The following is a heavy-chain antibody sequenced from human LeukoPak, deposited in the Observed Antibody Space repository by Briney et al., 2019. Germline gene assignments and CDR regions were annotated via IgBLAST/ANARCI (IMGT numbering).Heavy chain of an antibody. V-gene: IGHV4-4*02. CDR1: GGSISSSNW. CDR3: ARDTSNRKGSD. D-gene: IGHD2-15*01. CDR2: INHSGNT. J-gene: IGHJ4*02. Sequence: SGTLSLTCAVSGGSISSSNWWNWVRQPPGKGLEWIGEINHSGNTNYSPSLKSRVVMSTDTSKNQFSLRLSSVTAADTAVYYCARDTSNRKGSDWGQGTLVTVSS.